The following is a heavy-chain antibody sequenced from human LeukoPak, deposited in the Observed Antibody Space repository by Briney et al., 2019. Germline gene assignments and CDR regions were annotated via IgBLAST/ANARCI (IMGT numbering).Heavy chain of an antibody. J-gene: IGHJ4*02. CDR1: GYTFTGYY. CDR3: ARGADSSGISDFDY. Sequence: ASLKVSCKASGYTFTGYYMHWVRQAPGQGLEWMGRINPNSGGTNYAQKFQGRVTMTRDTSISTAYMELSTLRSDDTAVYYCARGADSSGISDFDYWGQGTLVTVSS. CDR2: INPNSGGT. V-gene: IGHV1-2*06. D-gene: IGHD6-19*01.